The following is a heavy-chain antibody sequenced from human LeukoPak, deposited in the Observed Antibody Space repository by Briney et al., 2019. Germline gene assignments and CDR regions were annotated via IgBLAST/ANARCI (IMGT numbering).Heavy chain of an antibody. J-gene: IGHJ3*02. Sequence: GGSLRLSCAASGFTFNSYGMHWVRQAPGKGLEWVAIIWYDGSNKYYGESVKGRFTISRDNSKNTLSLQMNSLRAEDTAVYYCARDRGDAVVTHRYAFDIWGQGTMVTVSS. CDR2: IWYDGSNK. V-gene: IGHV3-33*01. D-gene: IGHD2-21*02. CDR3: ARDRGDAVVTHRYAFDI. CDR1: GFTFNSYG.